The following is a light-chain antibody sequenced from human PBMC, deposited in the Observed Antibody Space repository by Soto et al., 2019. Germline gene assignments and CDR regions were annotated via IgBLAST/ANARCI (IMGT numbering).Light chain of an antibody. J-gene: IGKJ1*01. Sequence: EIVFKQYTRTPSLSPGERATPSCRASQSVSNNYLAWYQQKPGQAPRLLIYGASNRATGIPDRFSGSGSGTDFTLTISRLEPEDFAVYYCQQYGSSGTFGQGTKVDI. V-gene: IGKV3-20*01. CDR1: QSVSNNY. CDR3: QQYGSSGT. CDR2: GAS.